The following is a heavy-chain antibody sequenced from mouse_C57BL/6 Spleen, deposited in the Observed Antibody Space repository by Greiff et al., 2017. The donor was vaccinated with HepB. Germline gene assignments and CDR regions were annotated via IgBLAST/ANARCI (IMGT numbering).Heavy chain of an antibody. D-gene: IGHD2-5*01. CDR2: ISYDGSN. CDR3: ARGSNYRFAY. Sequence: DVKLQESGPGLVKPSQSLSLTCSVTGYSITSGYYWNWIRQFPGNKLEWMGYISYDGSNNYNPSLKNRISITRDTSKNQFFLKLNSVTTEDTATYYCARGSNYRFAYWGQGTLVTVSA. V-gene: IGHV3-6*01. J-gene: IGHJ3*01. CDR1: GYSITSGYY.